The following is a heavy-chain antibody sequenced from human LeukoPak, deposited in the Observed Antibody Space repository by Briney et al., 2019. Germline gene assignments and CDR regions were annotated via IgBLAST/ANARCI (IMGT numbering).Heavy chain of an antibody. D-gene: IGHD2-8*02. J-gene: IGHJ4*02. CDR2: INTYSGKT. V-gene: IGHV1-18*01. CDR1: GYTFTSYN. CDR3: ARAYWDLPYFDY. Sequence: GASVKVSCKASGYTFTSYNINWVRQAPGQGLEWMGWINTYSGKTRFAQKFQGRVTMTTDTSTSTVYMELRSLRSGDTAVYFCARAYWDLPYFDYWGQGTRLIVSS.